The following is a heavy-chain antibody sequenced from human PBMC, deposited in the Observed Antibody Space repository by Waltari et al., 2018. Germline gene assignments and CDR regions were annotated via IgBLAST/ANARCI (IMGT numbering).Heavy chain of an antibody. J-gene: IGHJ4*02. CDR1: GGSFSGYY. Sequence: QVQLQQWGAGLLKPSETLSLTCAVYGGSFSGYYWSWIRQPPGKGLGWIGEINHSGSTNYNPSLKGRVTISVDTSKNQFSLKLSSVTAADTAVYYCARRGNYYGSGSYSGLDYWGQGTLVTVSS. CDR2: INHSGST. V-gene: IGHV4-34*01. CDR3: ARRGNYYGSGSYSGLDY. D-gene: IGHD3-10*01.